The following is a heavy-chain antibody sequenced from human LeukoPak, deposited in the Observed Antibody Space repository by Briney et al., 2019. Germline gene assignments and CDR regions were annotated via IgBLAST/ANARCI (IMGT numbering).Heavy chain of an antibody. J-gene: IGHJ5*02. Sequence: SQTLSLTCTVSGGSISSGDYYWSWIRQPPGKGLVWIGYIYYSGSTYYNPSLKSRVTISVDTSKNQFSLKLSSVTAADTAVYYCARGHRYCSGGSCYSVNWFDPWGQGTLVTVSS. V-gene: IGHV4-30-4*01. CDR3: ARGHRYCSGGSCYSVNWFDP. D-gene: IGHD2-15*01. CDR2: IYYSGST. CDR1: GGSISSGDYY.